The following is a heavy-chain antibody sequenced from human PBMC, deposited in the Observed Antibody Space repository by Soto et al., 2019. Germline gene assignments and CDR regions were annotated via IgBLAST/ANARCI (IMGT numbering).Heavy chain of an antibody. Sequence: EVQLVESGGGLVKPGGSLRLSCAASGFTFSSYSMNWVRQAPGKGLEWVSSISSSSSYIYYADSVKGRFTISRDNAKNSLYLQMNSLRAEDRAVYYCARDKVDIAARSRCVYFDYWGQGTLVTVSS. CDR3: ARDKVDIAARSRCVYFDY. CDR2: ISSSSSYI. V-gene: IGHV3-21*01. D-gene: IGHD6-6*01. J-gene: IGHJ4*02. CDR1: GFTFSSYS.